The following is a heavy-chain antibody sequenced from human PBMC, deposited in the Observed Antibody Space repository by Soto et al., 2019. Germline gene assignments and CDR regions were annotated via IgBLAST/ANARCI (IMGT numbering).Heavy chain of an antibody. Sequence: QLQLVQSGAEVKKPGASVKVSCKASGYTFTSYYMHWVRQAPGQGLEWMGIINPSAGSTSYAQKFQGRVTMTRDTSTSTVYMELSSLRSEDTAVYYCRTGTTVTMGRIAVAGTGAGAFDIWGQGTMVTVSS. D-gene: IGHD6-19*01. V-gene: IGHV1-46*01. CDR2: INPSAGST. J-gene: IGHJ3*02. CDR3: RTGTTVTMGRIAVAGTGAGAFDI. CDR1: GYTFTSYY.